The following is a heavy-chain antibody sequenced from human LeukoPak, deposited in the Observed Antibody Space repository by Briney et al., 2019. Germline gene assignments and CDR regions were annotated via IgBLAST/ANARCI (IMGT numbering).Heavy chain of an antibody. V-gene: IGHV3-7*01. J-gene: IGHJ4*02. Sequence: PGGSLRLSCAASGFTFSSYWMSWDRQAPGKGLEWVANIKQDGREKYYVDSVKGRFTISRDNAKNSLYLQMNSLRAEDTAVYYCATNWNYRFDYWGQGTLVAVSS. CDR3: ATNWNYRFDY. D-gene: IGHD1-7*01. CDR2: IKQDGREK. CDR1: GFTFSSYW.